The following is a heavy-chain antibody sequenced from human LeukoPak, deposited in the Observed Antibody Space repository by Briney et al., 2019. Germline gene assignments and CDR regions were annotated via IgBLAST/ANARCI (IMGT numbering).Heavy chain of an antibody. CDR3: ARVGHLDV. CDR2: ISSSGSVI. J-gene: IGHJ6*04. CDR1: GFAFSSYE. V-gene: IGHV3-48*03. Sequence: GGSLRLSCAASGFAFSSYEMNWVRQAPGKGLDWVSHISSSGSVIYYADSVKGRFTISRDNAKNSLYLQMNSLRPEDTAVYYCARVGHLDVWGKGTTVTVSS.